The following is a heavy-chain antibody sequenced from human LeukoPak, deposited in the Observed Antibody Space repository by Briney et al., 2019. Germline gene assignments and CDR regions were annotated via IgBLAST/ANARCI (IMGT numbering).Heavy chain of an antibody. CDR2: IYYSGSI. CDR1: GYSISSSNW. D-gene: IGHD6-13*01. CDR3: ARISPDGAAAGNAFDP. V-gene: IGHV4-28*05. Sequence: SETLSLTCAVSGYSISSSNWWGWIRQPPGKGLEWIGYIYYSGSIYYNPSLKSRVTMSVDTSKNQSSLKLSSVTAVDTAVYYCARISPDGAAAGNAFDPWGQGTLVTVSS. J-gene: IGHJ5*02.